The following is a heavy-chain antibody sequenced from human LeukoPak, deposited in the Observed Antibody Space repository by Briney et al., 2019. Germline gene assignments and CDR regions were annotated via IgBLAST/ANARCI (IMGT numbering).Heavy chain of an antibody. CDR1: GYALTELS. Sequence: ASVKVSCKVSGYALTELSIHWVRQAPGKGLEWMGGFDPEDGKTVYAQKFQGRVTMTEDTPTDTAYMELSRLRSEDTAVYYCVEWLVRHDAFDIWGQGTMVTVSS. J-gene: IGHJ3*02. D-gene: IGHD6-19*01. V-gene: IGHV1-24*01. CDR3: VEWLVRHDAFDI. CDR2: FDPEDGKT.